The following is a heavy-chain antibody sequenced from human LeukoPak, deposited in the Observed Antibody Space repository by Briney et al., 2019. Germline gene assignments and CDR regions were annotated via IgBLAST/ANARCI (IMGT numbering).Heavy chain of an antibody. Sequence: GESLKISCKGSGYSFTGSWIAWVRQMPGKGLEWMGIIYPGDSDTRYSPSFQGPVTISADKSISTAYLQWSSLKASDTAMYYCARLTTVTTTTPYYMDVWGKGTTVTVSS. CDR1: GYSFTGSW. J-gene: IGHJ6*03. CDR2: IYPGDSDT. V-gene: IGHV5-51*01. CDR3: ARLTTVTTTTPYYMDV. D-gene: IGHD4-11*01.